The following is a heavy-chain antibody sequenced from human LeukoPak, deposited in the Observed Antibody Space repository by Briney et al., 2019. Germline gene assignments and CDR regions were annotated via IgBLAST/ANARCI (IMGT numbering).Heavy chain of an antibody. CDR3: ARDRVVVAATRYYYYYGMDV. D-gene: IGHD2-15*01. CDR1: GFTFSSDW. J-gene: IGHJ6*02. CDR2: IKQDGSEK. Sequence: GGSLRLSCAASGFTFSSDWMSWVRQAPGKGLEWVANIKQDGSEKYYVDSVKGRFTISRDNAKNSLYLQMNSLRAEDTAVYYCARDRVVVAATRYYYYYGMDVWGQGTTVTVSS. V-gene: IGHV3-7*01.